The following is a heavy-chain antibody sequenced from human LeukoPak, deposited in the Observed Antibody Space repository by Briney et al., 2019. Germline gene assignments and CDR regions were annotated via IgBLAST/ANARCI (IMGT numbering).Heavy chain of an antibody. CDR3: ARGAYCGGDCYAGFDY. CDR1: GYTFTSHG. V-gene: IGHV1-69*13. CDR2: IIPIFGTA. J-gene: IGHJ4*02. Sequence: GASVKVSCKAAGYTFTSHGFIWLRQAPGQGLEWMGGIIPIFGTANYAQKFQGRVTITADESTSTAYMELSSLRSEDTAVYYCARGAYCGGDCYAGFDYWGQGTLVTVSS. D-gene: IGHD2-21*02.